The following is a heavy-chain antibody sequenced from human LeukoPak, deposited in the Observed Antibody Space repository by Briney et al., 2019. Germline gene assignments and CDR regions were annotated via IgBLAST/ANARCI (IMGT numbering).Heavy chain of an antibody. V-gene: IGHV3-48*02. CDR2: INSGSSTI. J-gene: IGHJ4*02. Sequence: GGSLRLSCAASGFTFSSHGMNWVRQAPGKGLEWVSYINSGSSTIYYVDSVEGRFTISRDNAKNSLYLQMNSLRDEDTAVYHCARTRSKVGTPTFDYWGQGTLVTVSS. D-gene: IGHD4-23*01. CDR1: GFTFSSHG. CDR3: ARTRSKVGTPTFDY.